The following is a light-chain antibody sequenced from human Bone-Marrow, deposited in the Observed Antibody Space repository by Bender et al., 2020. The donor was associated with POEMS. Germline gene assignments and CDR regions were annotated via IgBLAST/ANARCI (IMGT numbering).Light chain of an antibody. J-gene: IGLJ3*02. CDR3: AAWEDSLNAWV. V-gene: IGLV1-44*01. CDR1: SSNIGTNP. Sequence: QSVLTPPPSASGTPGQRATISCSGSSSNIGTNPVNWYQQLPGTPPTLLIYINNQPPSGVPDPFSVSKSATSASLAISGLHSEDEADYYYAAWEDSLNAWVFGGGTKLTVL. CDR2: INN.